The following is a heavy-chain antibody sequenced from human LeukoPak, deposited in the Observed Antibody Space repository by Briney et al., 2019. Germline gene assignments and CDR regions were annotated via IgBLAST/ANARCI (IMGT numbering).Heavy chain of an antibody. CDR3: AARSGTYPYYLDY. J-gene: IGHJ4*02. V-gene: IGHV1-18*04. Sequence: ASVKVSCKASGYTFTSYGMSWVRQAPGQGLEWMGWVNTYNGNTNYAQKFQGRVTMTTDTSTNTAYMELRSLRSDDTAVYYCAARSGTYPYYLDYWGQGTLVTVSS. CDR2: VNTYNGNT. D-gene: IGHD3-10*01. CDR1: GYTFTSYG.